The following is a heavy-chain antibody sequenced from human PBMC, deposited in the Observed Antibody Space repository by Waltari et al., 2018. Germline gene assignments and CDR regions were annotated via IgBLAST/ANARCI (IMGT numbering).Heavy chain of an antibody. CDR1: GFTFSDYW. CDR2: INNDGRST. J-gene: IGHJ5*02. V-gene: IGHV3-74*01. Sequence: EVHRVESGGGVVQPGGSLRLPCAVSGFTFSDYWMPWVRQAPGKGLVWVSRINNDGRSTSYADSMKGRFTVSRDNAKNTLYLQMNSLTVDDTAVYYCAKDQWFGAWGQGTLVTVSS. CDR3: AKDQWFGA.